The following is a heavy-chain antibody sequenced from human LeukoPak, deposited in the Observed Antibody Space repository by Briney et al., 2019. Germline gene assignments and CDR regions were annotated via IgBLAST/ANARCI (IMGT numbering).Heavy chain of an antibody. CDR1: DDFISNNPYY. CDR2: LYFTGST. D-gene: IGHD1-26*01. V-gene: IGHV4-39*02. CDR3: ARGPVAPSFVVYYYHYYMDV. Sequence: SETLSLTCTVSDDFISNNPYYWVWIRQPPGKGLGWIGSLYFTGSTYTNPSLRSQATFFFDTSKNHFSLKLSSVTAADTAVYYCARGPVAPSFVVYYYHYYMDVWGKGTTVTASS. J-gene: IGHJ6*03.